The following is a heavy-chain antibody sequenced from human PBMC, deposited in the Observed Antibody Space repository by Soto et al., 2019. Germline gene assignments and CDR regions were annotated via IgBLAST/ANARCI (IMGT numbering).Heavy chain of an antibody. D-gene: IGHD2-2*01. CDR2: IHHSGST. CDR3: ARVSGYCTSTTCYQNAFDS. CDR1: GASISSGGKY. Sequence: SETLSLTWSVSGASISSGGKYWSWIRQHPGKGLEWIGNIHHSGSTNYNPSPKSRVTISVDTSKNQFSLKLSTVTAADTAVYYCARVSGYCTSTTCYQNAFDSWGQGTLVTVS. V-gene: IGHV4-31*02. J-gene: IGHJ4*02.